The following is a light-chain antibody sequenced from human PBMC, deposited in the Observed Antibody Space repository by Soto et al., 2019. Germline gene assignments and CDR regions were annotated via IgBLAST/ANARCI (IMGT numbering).Light chain of an antibody. CDR1: QDISNY. J-gene: IGKJ1*01. V-gene: IGKV1-33*01. Sequence: DIQMTQSPSSLSASVGDRVTITCQASQDISNYLNWYQQKPGKAPKLLIYDASNLETGVPSRFSGSGSGTDFTFTISSLQPEDIATYYYQQYDNLPPTWTFGQGTKVEIK. CDR3: QQYDNLPPTWT. CDR2: DAS.